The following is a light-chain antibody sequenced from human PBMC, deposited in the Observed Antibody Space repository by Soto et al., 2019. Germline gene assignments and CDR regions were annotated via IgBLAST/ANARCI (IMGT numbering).Light chain of an antibody. Sequence: QSALTQPRSVSGSPGQSVTISCTGSSSDVGGSNFVSWYQQHPVKAPKLVIYDVSKRPSGVPDRFSGSKSGNTASLTISGLLAEDEADYYCCSYAGNSLWVFGGGTKLTVL. CDR3: CSYAGNSLWV. V-gene: IGLV2-11*01. J-gene: IGLJ3*02. CDR1: SSDVGGSNF. CDR2: DVS.